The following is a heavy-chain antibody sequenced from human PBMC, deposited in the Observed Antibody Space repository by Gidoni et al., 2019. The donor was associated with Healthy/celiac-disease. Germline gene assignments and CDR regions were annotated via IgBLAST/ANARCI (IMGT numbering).Heavy chain of an antibody. J-gene: IGHJ3*02. CDR3: AGHADYDILTGYYEDAFDI. D-gene: IGHD3-9*01. Sequence: QLQLQESGPGLVKPSETLSLTCTVSGGSISSSSYYWGWIRQPPGKGLEWLGSIYYSGSTYYNPSLKSRVTISVDTSKNQFSLKLSSVTAADTAVYYCAGHADYDILTGYYEDAFDIWGQGTMVTVSS. CDR2: IYYSGST. V-gene: IGHV4-39*01. CDR1: GGSISSSSYY.